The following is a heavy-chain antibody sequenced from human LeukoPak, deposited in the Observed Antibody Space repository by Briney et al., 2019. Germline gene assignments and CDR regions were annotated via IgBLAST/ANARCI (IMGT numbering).Heavy chain of an antibody. D-gene: IGHD1-26*01. CDR2: ISSSSSYI. CDR1: GFTFSSYS. J-gene: IGHJ4*02. Sequence: GGSLRLSCAASGFTFSSYSMNWVRHAPGKGLEWVSSISSSSSYIYYADSVKGRFTISRDNAKNSLYLQMNSLRAEDTAVYYCARDMWELLTTTFDYWGQGTLVTVSS. V-gene: IGHV3-21*01. CDR3: ARDMWELLTTTFDY.